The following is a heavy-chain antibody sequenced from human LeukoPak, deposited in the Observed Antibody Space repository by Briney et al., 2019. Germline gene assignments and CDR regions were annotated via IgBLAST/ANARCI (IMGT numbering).Heavy chain of an antibody. D-gene: IGHD1-20*01. CDR1: GGTFSDYS. J-gene: IGHJ4*02. V-gene: IGHV1-69*13. CDR2: IIPIFGTA. CDR3: AILYNGVSGTTFDFDF. Sequence: ASVKVSCKASGGTFSDYSISWVRQAPGQGLEWMGGIIPIFGTANYAQKFQGRVTITAGESTTTAYMELSSLRSEDTAMYYCAILYNGVSGTTFDFDFWGQGTLVTVSS.